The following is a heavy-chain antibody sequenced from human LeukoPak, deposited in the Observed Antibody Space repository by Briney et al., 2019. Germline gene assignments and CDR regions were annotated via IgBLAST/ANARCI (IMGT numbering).Heavy chain of an antibody. CDR2: IYYSGST. CDR3: ASSGNYNWFDP. V-gene: IGHV4-59*01. Sequence: SETLSLTCTVSGGSISSYYWSWIRQPPGKGLEWIGYIYYSGSTNYNPSLKSRVTISVDTSRNQFSLKLSSVTAADTAVYYCASSGNYNWFDPWGQGTLVTVSS. J-gene: IGHJ5*02. CDR1: GGSISSYY. D-gene: IGHD1-1*01.